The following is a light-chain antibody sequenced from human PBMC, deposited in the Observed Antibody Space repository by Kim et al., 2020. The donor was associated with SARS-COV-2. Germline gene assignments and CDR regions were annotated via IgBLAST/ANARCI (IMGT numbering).Light chain of an antibody. CDR2: AAS. CDR1: QDIRND. V-gene: IGKV1-6*01. CDR3: LQDYNYPYT. J-gene: IGKJ2*01. Sequence: SASIGDIVTITCRASQDIRNDLGWYQQRPGKAPVLLIYAASSLQSGVPSRFAGSGSGTDFTLTISSLQPEDFATYYCLQDYNYPYTFGQGTKLEI.